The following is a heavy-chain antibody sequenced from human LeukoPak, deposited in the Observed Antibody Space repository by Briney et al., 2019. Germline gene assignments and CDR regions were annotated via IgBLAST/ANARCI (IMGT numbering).Heavy chain of an antibody. CDR1: GFTFSSYA. V-gene: IGHV3-30-3*01. D-gene: IGHD1-26*01. Sequence: GRSLRLSCAASGFTFSSYAMHWVRQAPGKGLEWVAVISYDGSNKYYADSVKGRFTISRDNAKNSLYLQMNSLRAEDTAVYYCTRVDSGSYNPRDYWGQGTLVTVSS. CDR2: ISYDGSNK. J-gene: IGHJ4*02. CDR3: TRVDSGSYNPRDY.